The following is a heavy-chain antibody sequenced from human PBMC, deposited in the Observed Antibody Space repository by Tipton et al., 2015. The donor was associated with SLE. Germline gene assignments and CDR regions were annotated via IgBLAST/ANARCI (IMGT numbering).Heavy chain of an antibody. Sequence: SGFTFSSYGMHWVRQAPGKGLEWVAFIRYDGSNKYYADSVKGRFTISRDNSKNTAYLQMNSLKTEDTAVYYCTRPMMEWGVDYWGQGTLVTVSS. CDR2: IRYDGSNK. D-gene: IGHD3-10*01. CDR3: TRPMMEWGVDY. V-gene: IGHV3-33*01. CDR1: GFTFSSYG. J-gene: IGHJ4*02.